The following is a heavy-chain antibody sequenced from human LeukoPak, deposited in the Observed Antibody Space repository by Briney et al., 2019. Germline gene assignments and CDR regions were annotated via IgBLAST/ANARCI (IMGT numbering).Heavy chain of an antibody. V-gene: IGHV3-33*01. CDR2: IWYDGSNK. CDR1: GFTFSSYG. J-gene: IGHJ4*02. CDR3: ARDSTVASRQVDY. Sequence: GGALILSCAASGFTFSSYGMHWVRQAPGKGVEWVAVIWYDGSNKYYADSVKGRFTISRDNSKNTLYLQMNSLRAEDTAVYYCARDSTVASRQVDYWGQGTLVTVSS. D-gene: IGHD6-19*01.